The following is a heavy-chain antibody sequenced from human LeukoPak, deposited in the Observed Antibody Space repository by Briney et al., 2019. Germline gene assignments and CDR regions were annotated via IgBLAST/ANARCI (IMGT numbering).Heavy chain of an antibody. Sequence: SETLSLTCAVYGGSFSGYYWSWIRQPPGKGLEWIGEINHSGSTYYNPSLKSRVTISVDTSKNQFSLKLSSVTAADTAVYYCARAGDYYYYMDVWGKGTTVTVSS. J-gene: IGHJ6*03. CDR1: GGSFSGYY. CDR3: ARAGDYYYYMDV. CDR2: INHSGST. V-gene: IGHV4-34*01.